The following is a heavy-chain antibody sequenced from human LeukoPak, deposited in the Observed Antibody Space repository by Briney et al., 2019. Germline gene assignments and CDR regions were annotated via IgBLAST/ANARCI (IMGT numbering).Heavy chain of an antibody. CDR2: INPNSGGT. D-gene: IGHD2-2*01. V-gene: IGHV1-2*02. CDR1: GYTFTGYY. J-gene: IGHJ6*02. Sequence: ASVKVSCKASGYTFTGYYMHWVRQAPGQGLEWMGWINPNSGGTNYAQKFQGRVTMTRDTSINTAYMELSRLRSDDTAVYYCAKRYCSSTSCPIYGMDVWGQGTTVTASS. CDR3: AKRYCSSTSCPIYGMDV.